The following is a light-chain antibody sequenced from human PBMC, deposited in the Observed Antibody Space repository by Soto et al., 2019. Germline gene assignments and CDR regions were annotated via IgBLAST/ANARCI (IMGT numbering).Light chain of an antibody. CDR2: GAS. Sequence: EIVLTQSPGTLSLSPGERATLSCRASQSVRSNLAWYQLKPGQAPRILIYGASTRATGIPDRFSGSGSGTDFTLTISRLEPEDFAVYYCQQYGSPYTFGQGTKVDIK. V-gene: IGKV3-20*01. CDR3: QQYGSPYT. CDR1: QSVRSN. J-gene: IGKJ2*01.